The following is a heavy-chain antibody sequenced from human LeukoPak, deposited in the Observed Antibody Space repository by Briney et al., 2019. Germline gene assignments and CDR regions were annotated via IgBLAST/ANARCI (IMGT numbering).Heavy chain of an antibody. Sequence: PGGFLRLSCAASGFTFSSYAMNWVRQAPGKGLEWVSALSGSGGSTYYADSVRGRFTISRDNSKNTLYLQMNSLRAEDTAVYYCAISYDDSLSGGFDYWGQGTLVTVSS. CDR1: GFTFSSYA. CDR3: AISYDDSLSGGFDY. CDR2: LSGSGGST. D-gene: IGHD3-22*01. V-gene: IGHV3-23*01. J-gene: IGHJ4*02.